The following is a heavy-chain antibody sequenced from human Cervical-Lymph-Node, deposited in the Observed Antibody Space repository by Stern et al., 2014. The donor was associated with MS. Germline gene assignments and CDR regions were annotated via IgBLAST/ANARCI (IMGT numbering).Heavy chain of an antibody. V-gene: IGHV5-51*01. CDR3: ARLWQPRSHYYYGMDV. D-gene: IGHD3-16*01. CDR2: IYPGDSDT. CDR1: GYSFTTYW. Sequence: VQLVESGAEVKKPGESLKISCKGSGYSFTTYWIGWVRQMPGNGLELMGIIYPGDSDTNYSPSFEGQVSISADKSINTAYLQWSSLQASDTAMYFCARLWQPRSHYYYGMDVWGQGTAVTVSS. J-gene: IGHJ6*02.